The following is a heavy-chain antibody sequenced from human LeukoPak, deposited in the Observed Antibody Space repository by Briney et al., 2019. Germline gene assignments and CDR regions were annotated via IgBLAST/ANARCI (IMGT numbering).Heavy chain of an antibody. J-gene: IGHJ6*02. CDR2: IWYDGGNK. V-gene: IGHV3-33*01. D-gene: IGHD3-9*01. CDR3: ARSQYYDILTGFYYYGMDV. Sequence: PGGSLRLSCAASGFTFSSYGMHWVRQAPGKGLEWVAVIWYDGGNKYYADSVKGRFTISRDNSKNTLYLQMNSLRAEDTAVYYCARSQYYDILTGFYYYGMDVWGQGTTVTVSS. CDR1: GFTFSSYG.